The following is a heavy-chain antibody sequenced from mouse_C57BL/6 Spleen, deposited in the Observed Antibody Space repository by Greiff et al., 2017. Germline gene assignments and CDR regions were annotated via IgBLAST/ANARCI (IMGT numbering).Heavy chain of an antibody. V-gene: IGHV1-18*01. CDR3: ARYRYCYGSSYWYFDV. CDR1: GYTFTDYN. Sequence: EVQLQQSGPELVKPGASVKIPCKASGYTFTDYNMDWVKQSHGKSLEWIGDSNPNNGGTIYNQKFKGKATLTVDKSSSTAYMELRSLTSEDTAVYYCARYRYCYGSSYWYFDVWGTGTTVTVSS. D-gene: IGHD1-1*01. J-gene: IGHJ1*03. CDR2: SNPNNGGT.